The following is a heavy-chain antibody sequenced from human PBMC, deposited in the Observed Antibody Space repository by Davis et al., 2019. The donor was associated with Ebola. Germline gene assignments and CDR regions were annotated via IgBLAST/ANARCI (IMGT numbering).Heavy chain of an antibody. Sequence: GESLKISCAASGFTFSSYGMHWVRQAPGKGLEWVAVISYDGSNKYYADSVKGRFTISRDNSKNTLYLQMNSLRAEDTAVYYCAKDEVAPGYGMDVWGQGTTVTVSS. D-gene: IGHD2-15*01. CDR1: GFTFSSYG. CDR2: ISYDGSNK. V-gene: IGHV3-30*18. J-gene: IGHJ6*02. CDR3: AKDEVAPGYGMDV.